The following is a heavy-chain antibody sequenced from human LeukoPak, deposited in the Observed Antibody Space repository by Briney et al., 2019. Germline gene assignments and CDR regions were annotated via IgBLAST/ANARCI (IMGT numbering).Heavy chain of an antibody. CDR2: IYYSGST. V-gene: IGHV4-39*01. J-gene: IGHJ4*02. CDR1: GASLSVSGRN. D-gene: IGHD2-2*01. CDR3: ARGPAATFDY. Sequence: PSETLSLTCTVSGASLSVSGRNWGWVRQPPGKGLEWIASIYYSGSTYYSPSLESRVTMSVDTSKNQFSLKLSSVTAADTAVYYCARGPAATFDYWGQGTLVTVSS.